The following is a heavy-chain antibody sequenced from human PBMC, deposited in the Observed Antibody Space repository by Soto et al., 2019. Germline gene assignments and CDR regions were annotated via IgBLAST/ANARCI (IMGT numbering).Heavy chain of an antibody. CDR1: GGSFSGYY. D-gene: IGHD2-15*01. Sequence: SETLSLTCAVYGGSFSGYYWSWIRQPPGKGLEWIGEINHSGSTNYNPSLKSRVTISVDTSKNQFSLKLSSVTAADTAVYYCARGGPLFCSGGSCPAGWFDPWAREPWSP. V-gene: IGHV4-34*01. CDR3: ARGGPLFCSGGSCPAGWFDP. J-gene: IGHJ5*02. CDR2: INHSGST.